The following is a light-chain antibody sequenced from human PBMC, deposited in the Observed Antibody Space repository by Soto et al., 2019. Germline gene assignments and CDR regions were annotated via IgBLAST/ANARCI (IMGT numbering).Light chain of an antibody. CDR1: QVISSW. V-gene: IGKV1-12*01. CDR2: KAS. CDR3: QQASTFPFT. Sequence: DVPMTQSPSTLSATVGDRVTITCRASQVISSWLVWYQQKPGNAPKLLIYKASTLQSGVPSRFSGSESGTEFTLTISGLQPEDFATYYCQQASTFPFTFGRGTEVRIK. J-gene: IGKJ4*01.